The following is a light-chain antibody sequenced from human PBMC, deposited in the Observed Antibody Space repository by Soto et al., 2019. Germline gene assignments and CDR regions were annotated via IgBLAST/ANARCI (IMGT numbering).Light chain of an antibody. J-gene: IGLJ1*01. V-gene: IGLV2-14*03. CDR3: ISYTSSSTLYV. Sequence: QSALTQPASVSGSPGQWITISCTGTRSDVGGYNSVSWYQQHPGKAPKLMIYDVSNRPSGVSNRFSGSKSGNTASLTISGLQAEDEADYYCISYTSSSTLYVFGTGTKLTVL. CDR1: RSDVGGYNS. CDR2: DVS.